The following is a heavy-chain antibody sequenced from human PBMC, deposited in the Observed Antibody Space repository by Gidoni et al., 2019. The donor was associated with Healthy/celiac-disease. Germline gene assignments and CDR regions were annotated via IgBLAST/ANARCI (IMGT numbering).Heavy chain of an antibody. CDR2: IYYSGST. V-gene: IGHV4-39*01. CDR1: GGSISSSSYY. J-gene: IGHJ6*02. Sequence: QLQLQESGPGLVKPSETLSLTCTVSGGSISSSSYYWGWIRQPPGKGLEWIGSIYYSGSTYYNPSLKSRVTISVDTSKNQFSLKLSSVTAADTAVYYCARHSADWFHYYYYGMDVWGQGTTVTVSS. CDR3: ARHSADWFHYYYYGMDV. D-gene: IGHD3-9*01.